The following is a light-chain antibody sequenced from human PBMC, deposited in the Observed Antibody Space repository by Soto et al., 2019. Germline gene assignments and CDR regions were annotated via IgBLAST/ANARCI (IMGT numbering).Light chain of an antibody. CDR1: SSDVGGYNS. Sequence: QSVLTQPPSASGSPGQSVAISCTGTSSDVGGYNSVSWYQQHPGKAPKLMIYEVSKRPSGVPDRFSGSKSGNTASLTVSGLQAEDEADYYCSSYAASSNYVFGTRTQVTVL. J-gene: IGLJ1*01. CDR3: SSYAASSNYV. CDR2: EVS. V-gene: IGLV2-8*01.